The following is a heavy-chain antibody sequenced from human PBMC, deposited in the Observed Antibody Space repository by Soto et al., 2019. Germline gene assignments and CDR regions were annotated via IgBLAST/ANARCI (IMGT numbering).Heavy chain of an antibody. CDR1: GYTFTSYA. CDR3: AREGPYYDSSSIDY. D-gene: IGHD3-22*01. J-gene: IGHJ4*02. V-gene: IGHV1-3*01. CDR2: INAGNGNT. Sequence: VKVSCKASGYTFTSYAMHWVRQAPGQRLEWMGWINAGNGNTKYSQKFQGRVTITRDTSASTAYMELSSLRSEDTAVYYCAREGPYYDSSSIDYWGQGTLVTVSP.